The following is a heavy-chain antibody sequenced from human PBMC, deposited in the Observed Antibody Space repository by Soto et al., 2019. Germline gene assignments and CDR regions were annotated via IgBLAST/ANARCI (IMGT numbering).Heavy chain of an antibody. CDR1: GSSLSGHY. V-gene: IGHV4-59*11. CDR2: IYYGGST. D-gene: IGHD6-13*01. Sequence: PSETLSLTCTVSGSSLSGHYWSWMRQPPGKGLECIGYIYYGGSTNYNPSLKSRVTISVDTSKTQFSLKLSSVTAADTAVYYCACGGIAAAGTGWFDPWGQGTLVTVSS. J-gene: IGHJ5*02. CDR3: ACGGIAAAGTGWFDP.